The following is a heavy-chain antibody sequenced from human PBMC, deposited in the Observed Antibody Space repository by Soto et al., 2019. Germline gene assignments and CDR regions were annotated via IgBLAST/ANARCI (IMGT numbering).Heavy chain of an antibody. D-gene: IGHD4-4*01. V-gene: IGHV3-74*01. CDR2: INSDGTYT. Sequence: EVPLEESGGGLVQPGGSLRLSCAASGLNFRSHWMHWVRQAPGKGLVWVSRINSDGTYTTYADSVKGRFTISRDNAKNTLYLQMNSLRAEDTAVYYCASPHPMATVYYGMDVWGQGTTVTVSS. CDR1: GLNFRSHW. J-gene: IGHJ6*02. CDR3: ASPHPMATVYYGMDV.